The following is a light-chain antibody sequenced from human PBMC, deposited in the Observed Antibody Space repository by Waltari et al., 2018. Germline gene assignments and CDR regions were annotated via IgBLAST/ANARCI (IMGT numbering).Light chain of an antibody. CDR3: NSYTGSSSWV. CDR1: SSDVGFYNY. V-gene: IGLV2-14*01. J-gene: IGLJ3*02. CDR2: DVF. Sequence: QSALTQPASVSGSPGQSITISCTGTSSDVGFYNYVSWYQQHPGKAPKLIIYDVFERPSGVSNRFSGSKAGNTASLTISWLLAEDEADYYCNSYTGSSSWVFGGGTKLTVL.